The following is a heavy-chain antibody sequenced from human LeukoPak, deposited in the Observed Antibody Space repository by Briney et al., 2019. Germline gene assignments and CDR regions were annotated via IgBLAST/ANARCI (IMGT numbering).Heavy chain of an antibody. CDR2: IYYSGST. CDR3: ARHAYSYTPWFAP. CDR1: GGSISSYF. J-gene: IGHJ5*02. D-gene: IGHD5-18*01. Sequence: SETLSLTCTVSGGSISSYFLNWIRQPPGKGLEWIGYIYYSGSTNYNPSLKSRVTISVDTSKNQFSLKLSSVTAADTAVYYSARHAYSYTPWFAPWGQGTLVTVSS. V-gene: IGHV4-59*08.